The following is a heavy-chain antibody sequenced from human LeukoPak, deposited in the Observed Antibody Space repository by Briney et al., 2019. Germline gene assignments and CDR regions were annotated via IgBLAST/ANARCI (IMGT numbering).Heavy chain of an antibody. V-gene: IGHV3-49*03. CDR2: IKSNAFGWTT. Sequence: GGSLRLSCIGSGFTFGDFAMSWFRQAPGKGLEGVGFIKSNAFGWTTEYAASVKGRFTISRDDSKSIAYLQMNSLKTEDTAVYYCTRDQSGGTYYFDYWGQGTLVTVSS. J-gene: IGHJ4*02. D-gene: IGHD2-15*01. CDR3: TRDQSGGTYYFDY. CDR1: GFTFGDFA.